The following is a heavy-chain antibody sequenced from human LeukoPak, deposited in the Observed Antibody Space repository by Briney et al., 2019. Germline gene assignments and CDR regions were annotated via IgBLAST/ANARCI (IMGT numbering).Heavy chain of an antibody. V-gene: IGHV3-11*04. D-gene: IGHD6-13*01. J-gene: IGHJ4*02. Sequence: GGSLRLSCAASGFTFSDYYMSWIRQAPGKGLEWVSYISNSGSTIYYADSVKGRFFISRDNAKNSLYLQMNSLRAEDTAVYYCARGAAAAGNSDFDYWGQGTLVTVSS. CDR1: GFTFSDYY. CDR3: ARGAAAAGNSDFDY. CDR2: ISNSGSTI.